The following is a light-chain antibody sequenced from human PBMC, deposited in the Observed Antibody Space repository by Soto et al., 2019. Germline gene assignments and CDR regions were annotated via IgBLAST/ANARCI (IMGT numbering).Light chain of an antibody. CDR3: QQYHNSPIT. J-gene: IGKJ1*01. CDR2: GAS. CDR1: QSVISSY. Sequence: EIVLTQSPGTLSLSPGERATLSCRASQSVISSYLAWYQQKPGQAPRLLIYGASGRATGIPDRFSGSGSGTDFTLTISRLEPEDFEVYYCQQYHNSPITFGQGTKVDIK. V-gene: IGKV3-20*01.